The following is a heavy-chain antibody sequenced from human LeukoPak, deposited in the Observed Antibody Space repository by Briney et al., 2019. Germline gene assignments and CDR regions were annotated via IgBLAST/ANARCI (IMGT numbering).Heavy chain of an antibody. CDR1: GFTLSSYL. Sequence: GGSLRLSCAASGFTLSSYLMHWVRQAPGKGLVWVSRINGDGSSTPYANSVKGRFTISRDNAKNTLYLQMHSLRADDTAVYYCARGSTSGWPDYFDYWGQGSVVTVSS. V-gene: IGHV3-74*01. J-gene: IGHJ4*02. D-gene: IGHD6-19*01. CDR3: ARGSTSGWPDYFDY. CDR2: INGDGSST.